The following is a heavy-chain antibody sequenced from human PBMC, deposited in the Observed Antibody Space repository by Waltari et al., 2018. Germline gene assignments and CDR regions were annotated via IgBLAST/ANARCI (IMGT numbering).Heavy chain of an antibody. V-gene: IGHV4-39*01. D-gene: IGHD3-9*01. Sequence: QLRESGPGLVKPSENLSLRCSVSGGSMTSRSYFWAWIRQPPGKGLEWIGSIFYSGTTYQNPSLKSRVAMSIDTSNNHFSLRMTSMTAADTAMYYCARHEDDVSTGHFTWFDSWGQGTLVIVSS. CDR1: GGSMTSRSYF. CDR3: ARHEDDVSTGHFTWFDS. J-gene: IGHJ5*01. CDR2: IFYSGTT.